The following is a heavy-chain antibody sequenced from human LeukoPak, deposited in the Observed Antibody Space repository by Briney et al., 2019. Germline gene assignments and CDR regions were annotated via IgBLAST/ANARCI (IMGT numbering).Heavy chain of an antibody. CDR1: GYTFTSYD. Sequence: GASVKVSCKASGYTFTSYDINWVRQATGQGLEWMGWMNPNSGNTGYAQKFQGRVTMTRNTSISTAYMELSSLRSEDTAVYYCARGGVSSWYDYYYYMDVWGKGTTVTVSS. J-gene: IGHJ6*03. D-gene: IGHD6-13*01. V-gene: IGHV1-8*01. CDR2: MNPNSGNT. CDR3: ARGGVSSWYDYYYYMDV.